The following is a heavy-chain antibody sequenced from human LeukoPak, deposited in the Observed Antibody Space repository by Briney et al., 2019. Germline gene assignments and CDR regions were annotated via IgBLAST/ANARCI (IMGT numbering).Heavy chain of an antibody. V-gene: IGHV3-30*04. CDR3: ARDYSSSGATPGYFYYYMDV. CDR1: GFTFSSYA. CDR2: ISYDGSNK. J-gene: IGHJ6*03. Sequence: GRSLRLSCAASGFTFSSYAMHWVRQAPGKGLEWVAVISYDGSNKYYADSVKGRFTISRDNSKNTLYLQMNSLRAEDTAVYYCARDYSSSGATPGYFYYYMDVWGKGTTVTVSS. D-gene: IGHD1-26*01.